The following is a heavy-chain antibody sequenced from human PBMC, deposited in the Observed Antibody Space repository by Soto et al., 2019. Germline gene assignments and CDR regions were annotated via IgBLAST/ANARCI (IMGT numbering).Heavy chain of an antibody. CDR1: GGSISPYS. CDR3: ARRSSTAGAFDI. V-gene: IGHV4-59*08. J-gene: IGHJ3*02. CDR2: IYSSGST. Sequence: SETLSLTCTVSGGSISPYSWNWIRQPPGKGLEWIGYIYSSGSTSYNPSLKSRLSISVDTSNNQFSLNLSSVTAADTAVYYCARRSSTAGAFDIWGQGTMVTVSS. D-gene: IGHD2-2*01.